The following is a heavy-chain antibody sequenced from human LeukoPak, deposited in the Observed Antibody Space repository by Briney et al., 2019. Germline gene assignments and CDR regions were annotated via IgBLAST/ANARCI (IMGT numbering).Heavy chain of an antibody. J-gene: IGHJ4*02. CDR1: GYTFTTSG. Sequence: ASVKVSCKASGYTFTTSGISWVRQAPGQGLEWMGWINPNSGGTNYAQKFQGRVTMTRDTSISTAYMELSRLRSDDTAVYYCARDMIFGVVIRYHFDYWGQGTLVTVSS. D-gene: IGHD3/OR15-3a*01. CDR2: INPNSGGT. V-gene: IGHV1-2*02. CDR3: ARDMIFGVVIRYHFDY.